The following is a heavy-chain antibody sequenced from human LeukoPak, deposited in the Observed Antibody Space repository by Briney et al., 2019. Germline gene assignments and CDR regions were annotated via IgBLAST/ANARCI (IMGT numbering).Heavy chain of an antibody. J-gene: IGHJ4*02. Sequence: SQTLSLTCTVSGDSISSGGYYWSWIRQHPGKGLEWIGYIYYSGSTYYNPSLKSRVTISLDTSKNQFSLKLSSLTAADTAVYYCARAYDILTGYCFDSWGQGTLVTVSS. V-gene: IGHV4-31*03. CDR3: ARAYDILTGYCFDS. CDR2: IYYSGST. CDR1: GDSISSGGYY. D-gene: IGHD3-9*01.